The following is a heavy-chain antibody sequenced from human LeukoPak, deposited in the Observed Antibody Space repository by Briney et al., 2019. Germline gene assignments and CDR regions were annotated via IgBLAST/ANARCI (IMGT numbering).Heavy chain of an antibody. CDR3: ARDGGDSIAAAGTYVFDY. J-gene: IGHJ4*02. V-gene: IGHV4-31*03. D-gene: IGHD6-13*01. CDR1: GGSISSGGYY. Sequence: SETLSLTCTVPGGSISSGGYYWSWIRQHPGKGLEWIGYIYYSGSTYYNPSLKSRVTISVDTSKNQFSLKLSSVTAADTAVYYCARDGGDSIAAAGTYVFDYWGQGTLVTVSS. CDR2: IYYSGST.